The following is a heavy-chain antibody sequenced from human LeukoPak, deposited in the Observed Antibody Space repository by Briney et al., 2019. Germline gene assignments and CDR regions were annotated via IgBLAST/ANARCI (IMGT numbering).Heavy chain of an antibody. CDR3: ARGPDEYSSSSGGDY. J-gene: IGHJ4*02. V-gene: IGHV4-61*01. CDR2: IYYSGST. CDR1: GGSISSSSYY. Sequence: SETLSLTCTVSGGSISSSSYYWSWIRQPPGKGLEWIGYIYYSGSTNYNPSLKSRVTISVDTSKNQFSLKLSSVTAADTAVYYCARGPDEYSSSSGGDYWGQGTLVTVSS. D-gene: IGHD6-6*01.